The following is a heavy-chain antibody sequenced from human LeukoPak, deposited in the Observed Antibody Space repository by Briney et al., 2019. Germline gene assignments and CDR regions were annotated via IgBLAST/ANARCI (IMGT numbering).Heavy chain of an antibody. CDR1: GYTLTELS. V-gene: IGHV1-24*01. J-gene: IGHJ4*02. CDR2: FDPEDGET. CDR3: ATHSGWYGEGDY. Sequence: ASVKVSCKVSGYTLTELSMHWVRQAPGKGLEWMGGFDPEDGETIYAQKFQGRVTMTEDTSTDTAYMELSSLRSEDTAVYYCATHSGWYGEGDYWGQGTLVTVSS. D-gene: IGHD6-19*01.